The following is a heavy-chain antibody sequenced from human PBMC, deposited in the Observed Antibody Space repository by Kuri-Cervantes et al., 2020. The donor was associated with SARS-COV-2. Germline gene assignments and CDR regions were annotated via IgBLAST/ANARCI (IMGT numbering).Heavy chain of an antibody. J-gene: IGHJ6*02. CDR3: ARDKVVPAAHYYYYGMDV. Sequence: SQTLSLTCAVYGGSFSGYYWSWIRQPPGKGLEWIGEINHSGSTNYNPSLKSRVTISVDTSKNQFSLKPSSVTAADTAVYYCARDKVVPAAHYYYYGMDVWGQGTTVTVSS. V-gene: IGHV4-34*01. CDR1: GGSFSGYY. D-gene: IGHD2-2*01. CDR2: INHSGST.